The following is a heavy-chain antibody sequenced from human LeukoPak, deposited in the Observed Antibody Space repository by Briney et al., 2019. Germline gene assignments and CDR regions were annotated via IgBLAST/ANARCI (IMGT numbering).Heavy chain of an antibody. CDR3: ARAPNPDFFDD. Sequence: SETLSLTCTVSSGSIRTSYCSWIRQPPGKVLEWIGYIYYSGSTNYNPSLKSRVTISVDTSRNQFSLKLSSVTAADTAVYYCARAPNPDFFDDWGQGTLVTVSS. V-gene: IGHV4-59*01. J-gene: IGHJ4*02. CDR1: SGSIRTSY. CDR2: IYYSGST. D-gene: IGHD2-8*01.